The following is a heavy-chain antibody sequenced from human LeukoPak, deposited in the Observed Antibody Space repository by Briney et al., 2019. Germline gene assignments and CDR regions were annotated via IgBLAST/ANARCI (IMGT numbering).Heavy chain of an antibody. D-gene: IGHD6-25*01. CDR3: ARQSTIAAARIDP. J-gene: IGHJ5*02. V-gene: IGHV4-30-4*01. CDR1: GGSISSGDYY. Sequence: SETLSLTCTVSGGSISSGDYYWSWIRQPPGKGLEWIGYIYYSGSTYYSPSLKSRVTVSIDTSKNQFSLKLNSVTAADTAVYYCARQSTIAAARIDPWGQGTLVTVSS. CDR2: IYYSGST.